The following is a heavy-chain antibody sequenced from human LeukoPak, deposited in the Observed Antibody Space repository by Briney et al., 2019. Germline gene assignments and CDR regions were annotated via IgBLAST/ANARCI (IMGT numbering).Heavy chain of an antibody. V-gene: IGHV1-2*02. J-gene: IGHJ3*02. D-gene: IGHD6-19*01. CDR2: INPNSGGT. CDR1: GYTFTGYY. CDR3: ARDRGIAVAGAFDI. Sequence: ASVKVSCKASGYTFTGYYMHWVRQAPGQGLEWMGWINPNSGGTNYAQKFQGRVTMTRDTSISTAYMELSRLRSDDTAVYYCARDRGIAVAGAFDIWGQGTMVTVSS.